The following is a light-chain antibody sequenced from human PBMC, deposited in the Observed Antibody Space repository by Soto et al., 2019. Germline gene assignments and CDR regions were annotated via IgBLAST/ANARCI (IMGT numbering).Light chain of an antibody. CDR2: DTS. CDR1: QSVTSL. Sequence: EIVLTQSPGTMSFFPGERVTLSCRASQSVTSLLAWYQQKPGQPPRLLIYDTSIRATGIPARFSGSGSGTDFTLTISRLDPEDFAVYYCQQRFNWPITFGQGTRLEIK. V-gene: IGKV3-11*01. CDR3: QQRFNWPIT. J-gene: IGKJ5*01.